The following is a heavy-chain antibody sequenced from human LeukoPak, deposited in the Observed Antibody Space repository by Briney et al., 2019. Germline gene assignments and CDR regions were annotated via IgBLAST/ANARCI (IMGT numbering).Heavy chain of an antibody. CDR3: ARGQSRYCSSTSCYSGPTNYYMDV. V-gene: IGHV1-2*02. D-gene: IGHD2-2*01. Sequence: ASVKVSCKASGYTFTGYYMHWVRQAPGQGLEWMGWINPNRGGTNYAQKFQGRVTMTRDTSISTAYMELSRLRSDDTAVYYCARGQSRYCSSTSCYSGPTNYYMDVWGKGTTVTVSS. CDR1: GYTFTGYY. J-gene: IGHJ6*03. CDR2: INPNRGGT.